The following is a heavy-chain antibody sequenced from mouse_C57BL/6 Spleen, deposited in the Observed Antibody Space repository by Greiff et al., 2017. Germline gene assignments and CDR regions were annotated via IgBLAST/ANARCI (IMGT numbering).Heavy chain of an antibody. CDR1: GYSITSGYY. D-gene: IGHD2-4*01. V-gene: IGHV3-6*01. CDR3: AREDDYDPAWFAY. Sequence: EVKLQESGPGLVKPSQSLSLTCSVTGYSITSGYYWNWIRQFPGNKLEWMGYISYDGSNNYNPSLKNRISITRYTSKNQFFLKLNSLTTEDTATYSCAREDDYDPAWFAYWGQGTLVTVSA. CDR2: ISYDGSN. J-gene: IGHJ3*01.